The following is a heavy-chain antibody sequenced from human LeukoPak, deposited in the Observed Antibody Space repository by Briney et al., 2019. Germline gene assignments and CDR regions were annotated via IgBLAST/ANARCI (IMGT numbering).Heavy chain of an antibody. Sequence: SETLSLTCTVSGDSISSYYWNWIRQPPGRGLEWIGHIYYSGSTNYNPSLKSRVTISVDTSKNQFSLKLSSVTAADTAVYYCARHHCSSTSCYIPFYYMDVWGKGTTVTVSS. V-gene: IGHV4-59*08. CDR1: GDSISSYY. CDR2: IYYSGST. J-gene: IGHJ6*03. CDR3: ARHHCSSTSCYIPFYYMDV. D-gene: IGHD2-2*02.